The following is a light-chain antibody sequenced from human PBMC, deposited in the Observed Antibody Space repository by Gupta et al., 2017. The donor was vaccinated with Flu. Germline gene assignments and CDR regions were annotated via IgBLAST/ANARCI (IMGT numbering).Light chain of an antibody. CDR2: STS. V-gene: IGKV1-39*01. J-gene: IGKJ4*01. CDR3: QQRHNFPNT. Sequence: DIQITQSPSSLSASVGDRVTITCRASQTVSNYVHWYQQRPGKAPTVLIFSTSTVQNGVPSRFSGSGSGTDFALTINRLQPEDFGTYYCQQRHNFPNTFGGGTKVEIK. CDR1: QTVSNY.